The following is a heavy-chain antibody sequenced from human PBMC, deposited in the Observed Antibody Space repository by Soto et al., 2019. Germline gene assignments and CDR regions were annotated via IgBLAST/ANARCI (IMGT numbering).Heavy chain of an antibody. Sequence: GASVKVSCKASGYTFTGYYMHWVRQALGQGLEWMGWINPNNGGTNYAQKFQGWVTMTRDTSISTAYMELSRLRSDDTAVYYCARDKGSSSWPYYYYYMDVWGKGTTVTVSS. J-gene: IGHJ6*03. CDR1: GYTFTGYY. CDR3: ARDKGSSSWPYYYYYMDV. CDR2: INPNNGGT. D-gene: IGHD6-13*01. V-gene: IGHV1-2*04.